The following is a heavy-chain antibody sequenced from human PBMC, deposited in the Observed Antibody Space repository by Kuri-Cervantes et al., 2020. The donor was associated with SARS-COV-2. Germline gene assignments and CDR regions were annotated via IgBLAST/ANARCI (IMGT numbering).Heavy chain of an antibody. CDR2: IYYSGST. Sequence: ESLKISCTVSGGSISSYYWSWIRQPPGKGLEWIGYIYYSGSTNYNPSLKSRVTISVDTSKNQFSLRLSSVTAADTAVYYCARGSVVPAANDYWGQGTLVTVSS. CDR3: ARGSVVPAANDY. CDR1: GGSISSYY. D-gene: IGHD2-2*01. V-gene: IGHV4-59*12. J-gene: IGHJ4*02.